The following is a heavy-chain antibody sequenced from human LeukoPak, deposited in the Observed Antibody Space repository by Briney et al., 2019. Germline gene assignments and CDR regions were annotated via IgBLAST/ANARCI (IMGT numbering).Heavy chain of an antibody. D-gene: IGHD6-13*01. Sequence: PGGSLRLSCAASGFTFSSYDMYWVRQATGKGLEWVSAIGTAGDTYYPGSVKGRFTISRENAENSLYLQMNSLRAGDTAVYYCARGFNAGSWYYRGFDYWGQGTLVTVSS. J-gene: IGHJ4*02. CDR1: GFTFSSYD. CDR2: IGTAGDT. CDR3: ARGFNAGSWYYRGFDY. V-gene: IGHV3-13*01.